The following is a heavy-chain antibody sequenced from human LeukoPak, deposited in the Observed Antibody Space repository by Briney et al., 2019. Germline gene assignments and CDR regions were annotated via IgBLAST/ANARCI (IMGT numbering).Heavy chain of an antibody. CDR2: IYYSGST. J-gene: IGHJ6*02. Sequence: SETLSLTCTVSGGSVSSGSYYWSWIRQPPGKGLEWIGYIYYSGSTNYNPSLKSRVTVSVDTSKNQFSLKLSSVTAADTAVYYCAREMLQWELLTGLHYYGMDVWGQGTTVTVSS. CDR1: GGSVSSGSYY. CDR3: AREMLQWELLTGLHYYGMDV. V-gene: IGHV4-61*01. D-gene: IGHD1-26*01.